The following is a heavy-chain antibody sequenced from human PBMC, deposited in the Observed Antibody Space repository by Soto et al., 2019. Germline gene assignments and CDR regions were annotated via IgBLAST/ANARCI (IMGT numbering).Heavy chain of an antibody. Sequence: VGSLRLSCAASGFTFSSYAMNWVRQAPGKGLEWVSHISGNGGSTYYADSVKGRFTISRDNSKNTLYLQMNSLRAEDTAVYYCAKEKIVAAKYYGMDVWGQGTTVTVSS. J-gene: IGHJ6*02. CDR2: ISGNGGST. V-gene: IGHV3-23*01. CDR3: AKEKIVAAKYYGMDV. D-gene: IGHD2-15*01. CDR1: GFTFSSYA.